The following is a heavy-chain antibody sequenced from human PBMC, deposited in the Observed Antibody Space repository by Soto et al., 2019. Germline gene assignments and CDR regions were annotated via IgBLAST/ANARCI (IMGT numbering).Heavy chain of an antibody. CDR3: ASSLGNYYYMDV. D-gene: IGHD7-27*01. J-gene: IGHJ6*03. CDR2: ISSSSSYI. V-gene: IGHV3-21*01. CDR1: GFTFSSYS. Sequence: EVQLVESGGGLIQPGGSLRLSCAASGFTFSSYSMNWVRQAPGKGLEWVSSISSSSSYIYYADSVKGRFTISRDNAKNSLYLQMNSLRAADTAVYYCASSLGNYYYMDVWGKGTTVTVSS.